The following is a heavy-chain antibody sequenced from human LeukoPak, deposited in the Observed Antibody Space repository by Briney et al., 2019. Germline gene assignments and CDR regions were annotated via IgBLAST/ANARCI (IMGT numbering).Heavy chain of an antibody. CDR2: IYYGGST. CDR1: GGSISSGDYY. J-gene: IGHJ4*02. Sequence: SETLSLTCTVSGGSISSGDYYWSWIRQPPGKGLEWIGYIYYGGSTYYNPSLKSRVTISVDTSKNQFSLKLSSVTAADTAVYYCARVEYNWNDEGFDYWGQGTLVTVSS. V-gene: IGHV4-30-4*08. CDR3: ARVEYNWNDEGFDY. D-gene: IGHD1-20*01.